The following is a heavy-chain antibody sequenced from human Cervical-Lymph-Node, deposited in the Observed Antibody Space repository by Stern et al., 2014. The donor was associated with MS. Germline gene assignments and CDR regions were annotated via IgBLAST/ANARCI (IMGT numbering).Heavy chain of an antibody. J-gene: IGHJ6*02. CDR1: GFTFSDSG. Sequence: AQLVESGGGVVQPGKSLRLSCAASGFTFSDSGMHWVRQAPGKGLEWVALATYDGSDQYYADSVKGRFTVSRDNSKNTVLLQMNGLRPEDTAVYFCARDRGLTHYFYGMGVWGQGTTVTVSS. V-gene: IGHV3-30*03. CDR3: ARDRGLTHYFYGMGV. CDR2: ATYDGSDQ. D-gene: IGHD3-10*01.